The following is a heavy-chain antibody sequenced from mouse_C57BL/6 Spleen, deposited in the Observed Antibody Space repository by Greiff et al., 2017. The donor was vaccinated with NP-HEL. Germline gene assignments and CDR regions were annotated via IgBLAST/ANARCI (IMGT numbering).Heavy chain of an antibody. D-gene: IGHD1-1*01. CDR2: IDPNSGGT. CDR1: GYTFTSYW. CDR3: AREGYYGSSYHYAMDY. J-gene: IGHJ4*01. Sequence: QVQLQQPGAELVKPGASVKLSCKASGYTFTSYWMHWVKQRPGRGLEWIGRIDPNSGGTKYNEKFKSKATLTVDKPSITAYMQLSSLTSEDSAVYYCAREGYYGSSYHYAMDYWGQGTSVTVSS. V-gene: IGHV1-72*01.